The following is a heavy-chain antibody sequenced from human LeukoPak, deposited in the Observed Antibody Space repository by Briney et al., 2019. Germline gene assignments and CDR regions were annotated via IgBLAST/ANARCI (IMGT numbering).Heavy chain of an antibody. Sequence: SETLSLTCTVSGGSISSYYWSWIRQPPGKGLEWIGYIYDSGNTNNNPSLKSRVTISVDTSKNQFSLKLSSVTAADTAVYYCAKTYYYGSGSLTSYYFDYWGRGTLVTVSS. CDR3: AKTYYYGSGSLTSYYFDY. CDR2: IYDSGNT. V-gene: IGHV4-59*08. CDR1: GGSISSYY. D-gene: IGHD3-10*01. J-gene: IGHJ4*02.